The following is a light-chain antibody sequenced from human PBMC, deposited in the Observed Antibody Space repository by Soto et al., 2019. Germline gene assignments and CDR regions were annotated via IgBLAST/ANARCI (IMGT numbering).Light chain of an antibody. CDR3: QQYGSLSLYT. CDR2: GAS. CDR1: RSVTSNY. J-gene: IGKJ2*01. Sequence: VLTQSPGTLSLSPGQRVTLSCRASRSVTSNYLAWYQQTPGQAPRLLIYGASNRATGVPDRFSGSGSGTDFTLTINRLEPEDFAVYYCQQYGSLSLYTFGQGTKLEIK. V-gene: IGKV3-20*01.